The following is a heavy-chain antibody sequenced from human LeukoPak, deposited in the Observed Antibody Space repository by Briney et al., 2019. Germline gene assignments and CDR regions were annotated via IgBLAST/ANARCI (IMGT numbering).Heavy chain of an antibody. V-gene: IGHV3-30-3*01. CDR3: ARDGEIAAVGYFYYSYMDV. CDR1: TFTFRNFA. Sequence: GGSLGLPCGASTFTFRNFAMHGVSRAPGRGREGGEVKSLGGSNNYYADSVRGRFTISRDNSTNTLYLHMNSLRAEDTAVYYCARDGEIAAVGYFYYSYMDVWGKGPTVTVSS. J-gene: IGHJ6*03. CDR2: KSLGGSNN. D-gene: IGHD6-13*01.